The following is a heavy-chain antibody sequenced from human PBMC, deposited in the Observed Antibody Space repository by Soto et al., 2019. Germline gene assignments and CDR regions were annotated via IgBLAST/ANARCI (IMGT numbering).Heavy chain of an antibody. CDR2: IWYDASNT. J-gene: IGHJ6*02. V-gene: IGHV3-33*01. CDR1: GFTFSNYG. Sequence: GGSLRISCAASGFTFSNYGIPWGRQAPGKGLEWVAVIWYDASNTYYADSVKGRFTISRDNSKNTLYLQMDSLRVEDTAVYYCARDNSPYYYGMDVWGQGTTVTVSS. CDR3: ARDNSPYYYGMDV.